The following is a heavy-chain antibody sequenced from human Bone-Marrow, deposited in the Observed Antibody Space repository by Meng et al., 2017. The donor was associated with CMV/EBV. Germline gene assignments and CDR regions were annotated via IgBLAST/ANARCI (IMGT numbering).Heavy chain of an antibody. CDR3: VKDRLTIFGVVVPETYFYYAMDV. V-gene: IGHV3-33*06. D-gene: IGHD3-3*01. J-gene: IGHJ6*01. CDR2: IWSDGSNQ. CDR1: GFTFSNFA. Sequence: GESLKISCAASGFTFSNFAIHWVRLAPGKGLEWVALIWSDGSNQLYADSVKGRFTISRDNSKNTVDLQMRSLRPEDTAVYYCVKDRLTIFGVVVPETYFYYAMDVWGQGTAVTGSS.